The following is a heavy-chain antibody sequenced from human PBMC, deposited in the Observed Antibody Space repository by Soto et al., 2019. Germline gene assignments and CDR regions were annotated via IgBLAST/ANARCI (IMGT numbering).Heavy chain of an antibody. D-gene: IGHD3-22*01. Sequence: ASVKVSCKASGYTFTSYGISWVRQAPGQGLEWMGWISAYNGNTNYAQKLQGRVTMTTDTSTSTAYMELRSLRSDDTAVYYCARDLGNVDYYDSSGYYSARLQHWGQGTLVTVSS. J-gene: IGHJ1*01. CDR3: ARDLGNVDYYDSSGYYSARLQH. V-gene: IGHV1-18*04. CDR2: ISAYNGNT. CDR1: GYTFTSYG.